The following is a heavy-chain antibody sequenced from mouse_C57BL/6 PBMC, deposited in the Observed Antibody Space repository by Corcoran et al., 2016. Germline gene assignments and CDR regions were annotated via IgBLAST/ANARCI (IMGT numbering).Heavy chain of an antibody. CDR3: ARSGGYGNLFAY. D-gene: IGHD2-1*01. CDR2: INTYSGVP. Sequence: QIQLVQSGPELKKPGETVKISCKASGYTFTTYGMSWVKQAPGKGLKWMGWINTYSGVPTYADDFKGRFAFSLETSASTAYLQINNLKNEDTATDFCARSGGYGNLFAYWGQGTLVTVSA. J-gene: IGHJ3*01. V-gene: IGHV9-3*01. CDR1: GYTFTTYG.